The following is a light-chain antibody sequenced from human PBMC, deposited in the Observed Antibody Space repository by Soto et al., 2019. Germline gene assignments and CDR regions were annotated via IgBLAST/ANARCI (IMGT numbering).Light chain of an antibody. CDR2: IAS. J-gene: IGKJ5*01. Sequence: DIQVTQSPSSLSASVGDRVTITCRASQSISRHLNWYQQKPGKAPKLLINIASSLQSGVPSRFSGSGSGTDFTLTISNVQPEDFVTYYCQQTYSTPQPFGQGTRLEIK. CDR3: QQTYSTPQP. CDR1: QSISRH. V-gene: IGKV1-39*01.